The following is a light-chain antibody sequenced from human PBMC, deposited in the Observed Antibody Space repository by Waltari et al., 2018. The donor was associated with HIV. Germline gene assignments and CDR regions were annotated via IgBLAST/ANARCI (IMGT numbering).Light chain of an antibody. Sequence: QSVLTQPPSASGPPGQGVSISCSGSTPNIGSNPVKWYPKLPGPAPKLLIYRNDQRPSGVPDRFSGSKSGTSASLAINGLQSEDGADYYCAAWDDRLGGAWVFGGGTKLTVL. CDR3: AAWDDRLGGAWV. V-gene: IGLV1-44*01. CDR2: RND. J-gene: IGLJ3*02. CDR1: TPNIGSNP.